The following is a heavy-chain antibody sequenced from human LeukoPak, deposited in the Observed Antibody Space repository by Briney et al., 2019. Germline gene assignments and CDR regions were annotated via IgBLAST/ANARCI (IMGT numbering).Heavy chain of an antibody. J-gene: IGHJ4*02. CDR3: ARDHPGYSYGYAY. CDR2: ISSSSTAM. CDR1: GFSFSSYS. D-gene: IGHD5-18*01. V-gene: IGHV3-48*04. Sequence: GGSLRLSCAASGFSFSSYSMNWVRQAPGKGLEWLSYISSSSTAMYYADSVKGRFTISRDNAKNSLYLQMNSLRAEDTAVYYCARDHPGYSYGYAYWGQGTVVTVSS.